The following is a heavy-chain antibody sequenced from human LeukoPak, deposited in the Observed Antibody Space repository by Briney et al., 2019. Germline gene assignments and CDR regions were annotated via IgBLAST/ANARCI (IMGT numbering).Heavy chain of an antibody. CDR2: IKSKTDGGTT. Sequence: GGSLRLSCAASGFTFSNAWMSWVRQAPGKGLEWVGRIKSKTDGGTTDYAAPVKGRFTISRDDSKNTLYLQMNSVKTEDTAVYYCTTAPFGITIFGVVILMDVWGQGTTVTVSS. D-gene: IGHD3-3*01. CDR3: TTAPFGITIFGVVILMDV. V-gene: IGHV3-15*01. CDR1: GFTFSNAW. J-gene: IGHJ6*02.